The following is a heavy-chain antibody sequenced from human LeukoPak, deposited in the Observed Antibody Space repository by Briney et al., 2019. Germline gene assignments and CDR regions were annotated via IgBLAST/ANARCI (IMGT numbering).Heavy chain of an antibody. D-gene: IGHD3-3*01. V-gene: IGHV1-69*04. CDR1: GGTFSSYA. CDR3: ARAIGGFDY. CDR2: IVPILGIA. Sequence: SVKVSCKASGGTFSSYAISWVRQAPGQGLEWMGRIVPILGIANYAQKFQGRVTITADKSTSTAYMELSSLRSEDTAVYYCARAIGGFDYWGQGTLVTVSS. J-gene: IGHJ4*02.